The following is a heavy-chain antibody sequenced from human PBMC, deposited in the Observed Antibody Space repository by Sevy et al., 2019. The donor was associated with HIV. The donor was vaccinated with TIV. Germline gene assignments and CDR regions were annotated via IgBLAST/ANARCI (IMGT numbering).Heavy chain of an antibody. CDR3: ARDLQDIVVVPAAMQRGGTGYYYYYMDV. CDR2: IWYDGSNK. J-gene: IGHJ6*03. D-gene: IGHD2-2*01. Sequence: GGSLRLSCAASGFTFSSYGMHWVRQAPGKGLEWVAVIWYDGSNKYYADSVKGRFTISRDNSKNTLFLQMNSLRAEDTAVYYCARDLQDIVVVPAAMQRGGTGYYYYYMDVWGKGTTVTVSS. V-gene: IGHV3-33*01. CDR1: GFTFSSYG.